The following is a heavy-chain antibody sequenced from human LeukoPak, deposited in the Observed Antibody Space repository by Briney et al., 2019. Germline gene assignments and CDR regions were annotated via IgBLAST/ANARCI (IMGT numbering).Heavy chain of an antibody. Sequence: PSETLSLTCAVYGGSFSGYYWSWIRQPPGKGLEWIGEINHSGSTNSNPSLKSRVTISIDTSKNQFSLNLSSVTAADTAVYYCARHFSTAYYFDYWGQGTLVTVSS. CDR3: ARHFSTAYYFDY. CDR2: INHSGST. V-gene: IGHV4-34*01. CDR1: GGSFSGYY. D-gene: IGHD3/OR15-3a*01. J-gene: IGHJ4*02.